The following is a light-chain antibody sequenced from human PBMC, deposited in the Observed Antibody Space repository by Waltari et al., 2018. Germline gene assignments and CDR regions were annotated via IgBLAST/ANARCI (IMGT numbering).Light chain of an antibody. CDR1: QSISSY. V-gene: IGKV1-39*01. J-gene: IGKJ4*01. Sequence: DIQMTQSPSSLSASVGDRVTITCRASQSISSYLNLYQQKPGKAPKLLIYAASSLQSEVPSRFSGSGSGTDFTLTISSLQPEDFATYYCQQSYSTPPLTFGGGTKVEIK. CDR3: QQSYSTPPLT. CDR2: AAS.